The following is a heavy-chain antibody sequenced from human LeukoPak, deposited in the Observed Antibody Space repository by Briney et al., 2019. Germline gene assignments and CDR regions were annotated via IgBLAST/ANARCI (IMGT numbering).Heavy chain of an antibody. Sequence: SETLSLTCNVSGASVSSGSYYWSWIRQPPGKGLEWIGYIYYSGSTYYNPSLKSRVTTSVDTSKNQFSLKLSSVTAADTAVYYCARVSTGYYDSSGPPYYFDYWGQGTLVTVSS. CDR2: IYYSGST. J-gene: IGHJ4*02. V-gene: IGHV4-30-4*08. CDR1: GASVSSGSYY. CDR3: ARVSTGYYDSSGPPYYFDY. D-gene: IGHD3-22*01.